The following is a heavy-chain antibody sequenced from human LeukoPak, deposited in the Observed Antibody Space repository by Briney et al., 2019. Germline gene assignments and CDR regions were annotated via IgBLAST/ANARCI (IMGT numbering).Heavy chain of an antibody. D-gene: IGHD2-15*01. CDR2: INHSGST. Sequence: SESLSLTCTVSGGSISSYYWSWIRQPPGKGLEWIGEINHSGSTNYNPSLKSRVTISIDTYKNQCSLKLSSVTAEDTAVYYCARVGDMAPFDYWGQGTLVTVSS. CDR1: GGSISSYY. V-gene: IGHV4-34*01. CDR3: ARVGDMAPFDY. J-gene: IGHJ4*02.